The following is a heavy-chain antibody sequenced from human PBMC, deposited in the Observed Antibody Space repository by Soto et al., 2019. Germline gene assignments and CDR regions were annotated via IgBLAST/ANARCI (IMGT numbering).Heavy chain of an antibody. CDR2: IRTKSNSYAT. Sequence: LRLSFAASGFSFRDSGIHWVRQTSGKGLEWVGRIRTKSNSYATAYAASVKGRFTISRDDSKNTAYLQMNSLKTEDTAVYYCTRLHFIVEPGINFWGQGTLVTVSS. CDR3: TRLHFIVEPGINF. V-gene: IGHV3-73*01. D-gene: IGHD6-13*01. J-gene: IGHJ4*02. CDR1: GFSFRDSG.